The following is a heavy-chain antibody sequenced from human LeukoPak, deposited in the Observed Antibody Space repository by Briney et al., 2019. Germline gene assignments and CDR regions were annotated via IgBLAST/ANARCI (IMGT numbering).Heavy chain of an antibody. J-gene: IGHJ4*02. V-gene: IGHV3-21*04. CDR1: GFTFSSYS. CDR2: ISSSSSYI. CDR3: AKEGIVVVPAGLDY. Sequence: PGGSLRPSCAASGFTFSSYSMNWVRQAPGKGLEWVSSISSSSSYIYYADSVKGRFTISRDNSKNTLYLQMNSLRAEDTAVYYCAKEGIVVVPAGLDYWGQGTLVTVSS. D-gene: IGHD2-2*01.